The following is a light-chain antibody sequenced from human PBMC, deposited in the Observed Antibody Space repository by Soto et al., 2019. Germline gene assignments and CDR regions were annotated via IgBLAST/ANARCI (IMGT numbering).Light chain of an antibody. Sequence: EIVLTQSPGTLSMSPGERATLSCRASQAVRSSFLAWYQHKPGQAPSLVIYGASTRATGIPDRFSGSGSGTDFTLNISRLEPEDFSVEYCQHGGGSLCTFGQGTKVEIK. CDR1: QAVRSSF. CDR3: QHGGGSLCT. V-gene: IGKV3-20*01. CDR2: GAS. J-gene: IGKJ1*01.